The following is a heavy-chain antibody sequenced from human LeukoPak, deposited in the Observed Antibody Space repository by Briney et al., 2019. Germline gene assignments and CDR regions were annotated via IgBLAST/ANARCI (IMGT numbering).Heavy chain of an antibody. J-gene: IGHJ4*02. D-gene: IGHD5-18*01. Sequence: KPSETLSLTCTVSGGSIGSGDYYWDWIRQPPGKGLEWIGSIYYSGSTYYNPSLKSRVTISVDTSKNQFSLKLSSVTAADTAVYYCARRYSYEVGIDYWGQGTLVTVSS. CDR3: ARRYSYEVGIDY. CDR1: GGSIGSGDYY. CDR2: IYYSGST. V-gene: IGHV4-39*01.